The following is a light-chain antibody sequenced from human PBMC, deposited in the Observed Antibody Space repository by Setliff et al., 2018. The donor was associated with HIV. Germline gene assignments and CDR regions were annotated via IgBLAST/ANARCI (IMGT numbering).Light chain of an antibody. V-gene: IGLV2-14*01. Sequence: QSALFQPASVSGSPGQSITISCTGTPSDVGGFTLVSRYQKYPDRVPKLIIYDVTKRPSRVSDRFSGSKSANTASLTISGLRAEDEADYYCSSYRSGNIGVFGGGTKVTVL. J-gene: IGLJ1*01. CDR2: DVT. CDR1: PSDVGGFTL. CDR3: SSYRSGNIGV.